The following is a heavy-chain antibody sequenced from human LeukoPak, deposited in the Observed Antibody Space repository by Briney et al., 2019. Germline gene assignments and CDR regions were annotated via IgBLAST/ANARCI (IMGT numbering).Heavy chain of an antibody. CDR2: INAGNGNT. CDR1: GYTFTSYA. J-gene: IGHJ3*02. Sequence: GASVKVSCKAPGYTFTSYAMHWVRQAPGQRLEWMGWINAGNGNTKYSQKFQGRVTITRDTSASTAYMELSSLRSEDTAVYYCARTYDDYYGSGSYYHAFDIWGQGTMVTVSS. D-gene: IGHD3-10*01. V-gene: IGHV1-3*01. CDR3: ARTYDDYYGSGSYYHAFDI.